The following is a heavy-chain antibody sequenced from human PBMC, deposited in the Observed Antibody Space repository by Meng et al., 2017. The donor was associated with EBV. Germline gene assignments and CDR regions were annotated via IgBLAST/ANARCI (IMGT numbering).Heavy chain of an antibody. CDR2: ISAYNGNT. CDR3: ARVRTFGGVIPPDY. V-gene: IGHV1-18*01. J-gene: IGHJ4*02. D-gene: IGHD3-16*02. CDR1: GYTVTSYG. Sequence: QVRLLRAGAEVKKPGASVNVTCEASGYTVTSYGISWVRQAPGQALEWMGWISAYNGNTNYAQKLQGRVTMTTDTSTSTAYMELRSLRSDDTAVYYCARVRTFGGVIPPDYWGQRTLVTAPQ.